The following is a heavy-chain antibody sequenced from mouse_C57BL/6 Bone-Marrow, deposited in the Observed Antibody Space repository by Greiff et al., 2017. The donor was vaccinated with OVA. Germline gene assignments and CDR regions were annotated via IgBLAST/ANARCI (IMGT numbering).Heavy chain of an antibody. D-gene: IGHD2-2*01. V-gene: IGHV5-15*01. CDR3: ARHDYGYAWFAY. CDR2: ISNLAYSI. CDR1: GFTFSDYG. Sequence: EVKLMESGGGLVQPGGSLKLSCAASGFTFSDYGMAWVRQAPRKGPEWVAFISNLAYSIYYADTVTGRFTISRENAKNTLYLEMSSLRSEDTAMYYCARHDYGYAWFAYWGQGTLVTVSA. J-gene: IGHJ3*01.